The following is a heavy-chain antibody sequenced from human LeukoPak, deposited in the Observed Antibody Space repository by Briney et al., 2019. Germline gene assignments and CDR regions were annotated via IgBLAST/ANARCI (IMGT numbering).Heavy chain of an antibody. J-gene: IGHJ4*02. V-gene: IGHV3-9*01. Sequence: GGSLRLSCAASGFTFDNYAMHWVRQAPGKGLEWVSGITWNSAGLGYADSVKGRFTISRDNAKSSLYLQMSSLRADDTALYYCAKDTGGYAVDYWGQGTLVTVSS. CDR3: AKDTGGYAVDY. CDR1: GFTFDNYA. D-gene: IGHD6-25*01. CDR2: ITWNSAGL.